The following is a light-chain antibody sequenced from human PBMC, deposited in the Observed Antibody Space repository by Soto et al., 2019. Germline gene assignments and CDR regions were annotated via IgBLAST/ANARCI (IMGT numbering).Light chain of an antibody. CDR2: SNN. CDR3: AAWDDSLTGWL. CDR1: SSNIGIYT. Sequence: QTVVTQPPSASGTPGQRVTISCSGSSSNIGIYTVNWYQQFPGTAPKLLIYSNNERPSGVPDRFSGSKSGTSASLAISGLQYEDEAEYYCAAWDDSLTGWLFGGGTQLTVL. J-gene: IGLJ7*01. V-gene: IGLV1-44*01.